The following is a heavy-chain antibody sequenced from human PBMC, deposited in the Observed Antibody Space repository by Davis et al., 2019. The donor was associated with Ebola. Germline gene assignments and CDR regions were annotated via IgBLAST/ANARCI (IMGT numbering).Heavy chain of an antibody. CDR1: GFIFRNYV. D-gene: IGHD2/OR15-2a*01. CDR2: FGTGGDT. Sequence: GESLKISCETSGFIFRNYVMSWVRQAPGNGLEWVSTFGTGGDTYYADSVKGRFAISRDNSRGTLYLQMNSLRVEDSAIYYCVKDSSNIWFDIWGQGTLVTVSS. J-gene: IGHJ3*02. V-gene: IGHV3-23*01. CDR3: VKDSSNIWFDI.